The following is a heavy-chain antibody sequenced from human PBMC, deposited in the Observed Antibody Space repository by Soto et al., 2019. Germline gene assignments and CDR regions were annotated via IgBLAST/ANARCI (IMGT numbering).Heavy chain of an antibody. CDR1: GGYVSSGSYY. CDR3: ARGSGPNDAFDI. V-gene: IGHV4-61*01. Sequence: PSETLSLTCTVSGGYVSSGSYYWSWIRQPPGKGLEWIGYIYYSGSTNYNPSLKSRVTISVDTSKNQFSLKLSSVTAADTAVYYCARGSGPNDAFDIWGQGTMVTVSS. J-gene: IGHJ3*02. CDR2: IYYSGST. D-gene: IGHD2-15*01.